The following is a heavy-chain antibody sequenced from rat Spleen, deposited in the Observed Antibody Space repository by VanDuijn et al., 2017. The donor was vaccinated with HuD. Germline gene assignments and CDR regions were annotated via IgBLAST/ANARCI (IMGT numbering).Heavy chain of an antibody. V-gene: IGHV4-2*01. CDR2: INKDSSTI. CDR1: GFNFNDYW. CDR3: ARRGSVYYGLLLPMDA. D-gene: IGHD1-6*01. Sequence: EVKLVESGGGLVQPGRSLKLSCAASGFNFNDYWMGWVRQAPGKGLEWIGEINKDSSTINYIPSLKDKFTISRDNAQNTLYLQMSKLGSEETAIYYCARRGSVYYGLLLPMDAWGQGASVTVSS. J-gene: IGHJ4*01.